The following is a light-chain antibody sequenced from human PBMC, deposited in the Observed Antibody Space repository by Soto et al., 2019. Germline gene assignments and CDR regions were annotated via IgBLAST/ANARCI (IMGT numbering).Light chain of an antibody. V-gene: IGLV1-47*01. J-gene: IGLJ3*02. CDR3: AAWDDSLSGPWV. CDR1: SSNIGSNY. Sequence: QSVLTQSPSASGTPGQKMTISCSGSSSNIGSNYVYWYQQLPGTAPKLLIYRNNQRPSGVPDRFSGSKSGTSASLAISGLRSEDEADYYCAAWDDSLSGPWVFGGGTKLTVL. CDR2: RNN.